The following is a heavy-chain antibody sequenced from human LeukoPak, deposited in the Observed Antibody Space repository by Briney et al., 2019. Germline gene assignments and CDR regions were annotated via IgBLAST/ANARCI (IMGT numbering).Heavy chain of an antibody. J-gene: IGHJ6*03. CDR1: GGSISSGDYY. CDR3: ARVGRGVPAATQDYYYYYMDV. Sequence: PSETLSLTRTVSGGSISSGDYYWSWIRQPPGKGLEWIGYIYYSGSTYYNPSLKSRVTISVDTSKNQFSLKLSSVTAADTAVYYCARVGRGVPAATQDYYYYYMDVWGKGTTVTVSS. CDR2: IYYSGST. V-gene: IGHV4-30-4*08. D-gene: IGHD2-2*01.